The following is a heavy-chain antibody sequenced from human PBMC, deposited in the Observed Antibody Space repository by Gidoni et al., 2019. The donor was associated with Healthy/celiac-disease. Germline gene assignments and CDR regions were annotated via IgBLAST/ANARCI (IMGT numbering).Heavy chain of an antibody. Sequence: EVQLGQSGGEVKEAGGSMKSYCKGSGCSFTSYWIGWVRQSPGKGLEWMGIIYPGDSDTRYSPSFQGQVTISADKSISTAYLQWSSLKASDTAMYYCARLYHYGSGSYSKMIDYWGQGTLVTVSS. CDR2: IYPGDSDT. CDR3: ARLYHYGSGSYSKMIDY. J-gene: IGHJ4*02. D-gene: IGHD3-10*01. V-gene: IGHV5-51*03. CDR1: GCSFTSYW.